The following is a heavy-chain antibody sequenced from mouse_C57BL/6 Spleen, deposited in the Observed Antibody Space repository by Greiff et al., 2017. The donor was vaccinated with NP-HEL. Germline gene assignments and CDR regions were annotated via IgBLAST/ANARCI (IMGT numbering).Heavy chain of an antibody. D-gene: IGHD1-1*01. CDR1: GYSITSGYY. CDR3: ARWFYEYFDV. J-gene: IGHJ1*03. Sequence: VQLKQSGPGLVKPSQSLSLTCSVTGYSITSGYYWNWIRQFPGNKLEWMGYIRYDGSNNYNPSLKNRISITRDTSKNQFFLKLNSVTTEDTATYYCARWFYEYFDVWGTGTTVTVSS. CDR2: IRYDGSN. V-gene: IGHV3-6*01.